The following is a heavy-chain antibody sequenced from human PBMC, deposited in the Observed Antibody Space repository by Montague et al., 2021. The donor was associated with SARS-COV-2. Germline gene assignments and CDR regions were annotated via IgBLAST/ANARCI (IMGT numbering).Heavy chain of an antibody. CDR1: GGSINTPNHY. V-gene: IGHV4-39*01. J-gene: IGHJ4*02. D-gene: IGHD6-13*01. CDR2: MSYSGSS. CDR3: ARLLAATGHFDF. Sequence: SETLSLICTVSGGSINTPNHYWGWIRQPPGKGLEWVGSMSYSGSSYYNPSLRRRLTISVDTSKNQFSLRLSSVTAADTAVYCCARLLAATGHFDFWGQGTLVTVSS.